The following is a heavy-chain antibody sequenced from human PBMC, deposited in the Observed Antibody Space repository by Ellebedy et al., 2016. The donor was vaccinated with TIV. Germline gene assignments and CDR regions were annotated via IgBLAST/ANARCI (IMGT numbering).Heavy chain of an antibody. CDR2: ISGSGDRT. J-gene: IGHJ4*02. Sequence: GGSLRLSXAASGFTFTTYAMTWVRQAPGKGLEWVSTISGSGDRTYYADSVRGRFTISRDNSGNTLYLQMTSLRAEDTAVYYCVRDFDFWGQGTLVTVSS. V-gene: IGHV3-23*01. CDR1: GFTFTTYA. CDR3: VRDFDF.